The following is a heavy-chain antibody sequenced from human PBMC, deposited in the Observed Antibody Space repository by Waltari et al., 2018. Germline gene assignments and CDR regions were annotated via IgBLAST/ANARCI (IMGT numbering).Heavy chain of an antibody. D-gene: IGHD3-22*01. V-gene: IGHV4-39*01. CDR2: IYYSGTT. CDR1: GGSTSRSGYY. CDR3: ARQSYYDESGHD. J-gene: IGHJ4*02. Sequence: QLELQESGPALVKPSEPLSLTCSVSGGSTSRSGYYWVWIRQPPGKGLEWIGSIYYSGTTYYNPSLNSRVTISVDTSKNQFSLKLTSVTTADTAMYFCARQSYYDESGHDWGQGTLVTVSS.